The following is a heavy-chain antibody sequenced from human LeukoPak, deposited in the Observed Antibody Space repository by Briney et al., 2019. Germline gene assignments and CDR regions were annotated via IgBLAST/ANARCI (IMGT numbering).Heavy chain of an antibody. V-gene: IGHV3-7*01. Sequence: GGSLRLPCAASGFTFSNYWMSWVRQAPGKGLEWVANIKQDGSEKYYVDSVRGRFTISRDNARNSLYLQMNSLRAEDTAVYFCARDQPLTVSTWGYFYYYMAVWGRGTTVTVSS. CDR2: IKQDGSEK. D-gene: IGHD4-17*01. CDR3: ARDQPLTVSTWGYFYYYMAV. CDR1: GFTFSNYW. J-gene: IGHJ6*03.